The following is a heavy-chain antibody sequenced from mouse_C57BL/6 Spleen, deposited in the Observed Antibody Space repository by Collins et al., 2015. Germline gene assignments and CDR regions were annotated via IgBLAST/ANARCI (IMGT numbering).Heavy chain of an antibody. V-gene: IGHV1-55*01. CDR2: IYPGSGST. D-gene: IGHD1-1*01. CDR3: AREEVITTVVEYFDV. CDR1: GYTFTSYW. Sequence: QVQLQQPGAELVKPGASVKMSCKASGYTFTSYWITWVKQRPGQGLEWIGDIYPGSGSTNYNEKFKSKATLTADTSSSTAYMQLSSLTSEDSAVYYCAREEVITTVVEYFDVWGTGTTVTVSS. J-gene: IGHJ1*03.